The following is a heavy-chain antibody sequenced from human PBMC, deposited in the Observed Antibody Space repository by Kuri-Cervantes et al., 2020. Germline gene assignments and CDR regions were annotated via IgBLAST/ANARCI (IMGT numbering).Heavy chain of an antibody. Sequence: SETLSLTCAVSGYSISSGYYWGWIRQPPGKGLEWIGSIYHSGSTNYNPSLKSRVTISVDTSKNQFSLRLSSVTAADTAVYYCARGRGHCTSASCYRGYYYYYMDVWGKGTTVTVSS. J-gene: IGHJ6*03. CDR2: IYHSGST. V-gene: IGHV4-38-2*01. D-gene: IGHD2-2*02. CDR3: ARGRGHCTSASCYRGYYYYYMDV. CDR1: GYSISSGYY.